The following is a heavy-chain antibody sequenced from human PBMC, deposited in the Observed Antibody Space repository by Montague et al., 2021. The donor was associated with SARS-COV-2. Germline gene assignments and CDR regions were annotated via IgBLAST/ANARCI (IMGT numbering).Heavy chain of an antibody. CDR2: IYSTGSS. J-gene: IGHJ4*02. CDR1: GGSIISYY. Sequence: SETLSLTCTVSGGSIISYYWSWSRQYPGKGLEWIGYIYSTGSSGYNPSLESRVTMSIAMSKNQFSLNLTSVTAADTAVYYCARRGGWPSFDFWGQGTLVTVSS. CDR3: ARRGGWPSFDF. V-gene: IGHV4-59*08. D-gene: IGHD6-19*01.